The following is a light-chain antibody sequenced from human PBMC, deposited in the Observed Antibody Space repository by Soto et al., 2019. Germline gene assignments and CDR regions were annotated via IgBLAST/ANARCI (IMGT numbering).Light chain of an antibody. V-gene: IGLV2-23*01. CDR1: SSDVGSYNL. CDR3: CSYAGSSTFVI. Sequence: QSALTQPASVSGSPGQSITISCTGTSSDVGSYNLVSWYQHHPGNAPKLIIYEATKRPSGVSDRFSGSKSGNTASLTISGLQADDEADYYCCSYAGSSTFVILSGGTKLTVL. CDR2: EAT. J-gene: IGLJ2*01.